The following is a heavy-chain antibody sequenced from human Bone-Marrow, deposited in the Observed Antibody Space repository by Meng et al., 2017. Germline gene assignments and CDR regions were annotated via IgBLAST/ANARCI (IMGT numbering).Heavy chain of an antibody. J-gene: IGHJ4*02. D-gene: IGHD3-9*01. Sequence: GESLKISCAASGFTFSNAWMSWVRQAPGKGLEWVGRIKSKTDGGTTDYAAPVKGRFTISRDDSKNTLYLQMNSLKTEDTAVYYCTTGTVRYFDWLPDWGQGTRVTGAS. CDR2: IKSKTDGGTT. CDR1: GFTFSNAW. CDR3: TTGTVRYFDWLPD. V-gene: IGHV3-15*01.